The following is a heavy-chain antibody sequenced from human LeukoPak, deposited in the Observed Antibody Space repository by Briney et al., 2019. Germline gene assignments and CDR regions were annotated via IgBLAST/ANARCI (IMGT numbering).Heavy chain of an antibody. V-gene: IGHV4-59*01. CDR2: IYYSGST. D-gene: IGHD1-26*01. Sequence: PSETLSLTCTVSGGSISSYYWSWIRQPPGKGLEWIGYIYYSGSTSYNPSLKSRVTISVDTSKKQFSLKLSSVTAADTAFYYCAKYIVSYPHDAFDIWGQGTMVTVSS. CDR1: GGSISSYY. CDR3: AKYIVSYPHDAFDI. J-gene: IGHJ3*02.